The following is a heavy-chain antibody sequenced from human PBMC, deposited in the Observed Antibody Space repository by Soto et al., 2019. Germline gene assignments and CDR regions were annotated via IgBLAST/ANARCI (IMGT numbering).Heavy chain of an antibody. J-gene: IGHJ4*02. CDR2: IYPGDSDT. CDR3: ARSRITGSTWTFDY. V-gene: IGHV5-51*01. CDR1: GYSFTNYW. D-gene: IGHD1-20*01. Sequence: GESLKISCKGSGYSFTNYWIGWVRQMPGKGLEWMGIIYPGDSDTSYSPSFQGQVTISTDKSISTAYLQWSSLRASDSAMYYCARSRITGSTWTFDYWGQGTLVTVSS.